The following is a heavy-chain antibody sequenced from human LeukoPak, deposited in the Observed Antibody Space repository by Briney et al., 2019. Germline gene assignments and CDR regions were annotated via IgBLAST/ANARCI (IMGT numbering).Heavy chain of an antibody. V-gene: IGHV5-51*01. J-gene: IGHJ4*02. CDR1: GYTFTTYW. CDR2: IFPGDSDT. D-gene: IGHD1-26*01. Sequence: GESLKISCQASGYTFTTYWIGWVRQMPGKGLEWMAVIFPGDSDTRYSPSFQGQVTISADKSISTAYLQWSSLKASDTAMYYCARQSTTVGATTTLGYWGQGTLVTVSS. CDR3: ARQSTTVGATTTLGY.